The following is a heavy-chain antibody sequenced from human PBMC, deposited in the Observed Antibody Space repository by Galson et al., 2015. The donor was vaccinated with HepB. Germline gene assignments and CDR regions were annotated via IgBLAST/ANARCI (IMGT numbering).Heavy chain of an antibody. V-gene: IGHV3-15*07. D-gene: IGHD6-13*01. J-gene: IGHJ4*02. CDR1: GLTFSNAW. CDR3: TIEYSRSWYPLDS. CDR2: IKSKTDGGTT. Sequence: SLRLSCAASGLTFSNAWINWVRQAPGKGLEWVGHIKSKTDGGTTDYAAPVKGRFTISGDDSKNTLYLQMNSLKTEDTAVYYCTIEYSRSWYPLDSWGQGTLVTVSS.